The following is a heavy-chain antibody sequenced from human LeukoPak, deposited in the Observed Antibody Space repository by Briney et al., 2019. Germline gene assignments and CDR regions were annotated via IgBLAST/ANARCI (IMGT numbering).Heavy chain of an antibody. CDR3: SRGAGGGPDDY. Sequence: GGSLRLSCAASGFTFSTFVMRWDRQAPGKGLDWVSSIGGGGDTHYADSAKGRFTISGDNAQNTLSLQMNNLRTEDTGIYYCSRGAGGGPDDYWGQGVLVTVSS. J-gene: IGHJ4*02. V-gene: IGHV3-23*01. CDR2: IGGGGDT. D-gene: IGHD4-23*01. CDR1: GFTFSTFV.